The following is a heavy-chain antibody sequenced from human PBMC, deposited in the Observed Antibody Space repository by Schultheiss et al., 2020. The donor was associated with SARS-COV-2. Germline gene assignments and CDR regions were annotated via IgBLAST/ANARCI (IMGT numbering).Heavy chain of an antibody. Sequence: ESLPLSFAASGFTFSSYAMSWVRQAPGKGLEWIGYIYYSGSTNYNPSLKSRVTISVDTSKNQFSLKLSSVTAADTAVYYCARHSGGAYYYYGMDVWGQGTTVTVSS. V-gene: IGHV4-59*08. D-gene: IGHD1-26*01. CDR2: IYYSGST. CDR1: GFTFSSYA. J-gene: IGHJ6*02. CDR3: ARHSGGAYYYYGMDV.